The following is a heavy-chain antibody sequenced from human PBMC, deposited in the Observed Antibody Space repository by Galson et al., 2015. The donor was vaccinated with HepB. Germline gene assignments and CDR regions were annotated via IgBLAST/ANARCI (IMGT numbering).Heavy chain of an antibody. D-gene: IGHD5-24*01. Sequence: SLRLSCAASGFTFSSYAMSWARQAPGKGLEWVSAISGSGGSTYYADSVKGRFTISRDNSKNTLYLQMNSLRAEDTAVYYCAKDTRWLQFRPHHDYWGQGTLVTVSS. CDR1: GFTFSSYA. J-gene: IGHJ4*02. V-gene: IGHV3-23*01. CDR2: ISGSGGST. CDR3: AKDTRWLQFRPHHDY.